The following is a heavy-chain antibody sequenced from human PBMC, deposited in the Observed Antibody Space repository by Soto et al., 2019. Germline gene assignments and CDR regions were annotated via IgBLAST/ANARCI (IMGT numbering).Heavy chain of an antibody. CDR3: ARDRLVAAAVPPDS. V-gene: IGHV3-33*01. Sequence: QVQLVESGGGVVQAGRSLRLSCAASGFTFNYYAMHWVRQAPGKGLEWVAVTWFDGSDSYYADSVRGRFTISRDNSKNTLNLQMRNLTADDTAVYFCARDRLVAAAVPPDSWGQGTLVTVSS. CDR1: GFTFNYYA. J-gene: IGHJ4*02. CDR2: TWFDGSDS. D-gene: IGHD2-8*02.